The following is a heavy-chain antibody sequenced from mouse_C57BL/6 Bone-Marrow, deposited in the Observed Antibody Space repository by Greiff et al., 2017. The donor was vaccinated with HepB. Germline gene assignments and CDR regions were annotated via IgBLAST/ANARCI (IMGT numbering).Heavy chain of an antibody. D-gene: IGHD1-1*01. V-gene: IGHV1-63*01. CDR2: IYPGGGYT. Sequence: QVQLQQSGAELVRPGTSVKMSCKASGYTFTNYWIGWAKQRPGHGLEWIGDIYPGGGYTNYNEKFKGKATLTADKSSSTAYMQFSSLTSEDSAIYYCARREINYYGSSYVLYDMDYWGQGTSVTVSS. J-gene: IGHJ4*01. CDR1: GYTFTNYW. CDR3: ARREINYYGSSYVLYDMDY.